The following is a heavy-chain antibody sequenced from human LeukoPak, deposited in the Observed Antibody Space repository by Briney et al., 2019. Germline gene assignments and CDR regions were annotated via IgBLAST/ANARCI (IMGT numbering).Heavy chain of an antibody. Sequence: PGRSLRLSCAASGFTFSSYGMHWVRQAPGKGLEWVAVISYDGSNKYYADSVKGRFTISRDNSKNTLYLQMNSLRAEDTAVYYCAKDDTTMVRGVIVGLDVCGQGTTVTVSS. V-gene: IGHV3-30*18. D-gene: IGHD3-10*01. J-gene: IGHJ6*02. CDR2: ISYDGSNK. CDR1: GFTFSSYG. CDR3: AKDDTTMVRGVIVGLDV.